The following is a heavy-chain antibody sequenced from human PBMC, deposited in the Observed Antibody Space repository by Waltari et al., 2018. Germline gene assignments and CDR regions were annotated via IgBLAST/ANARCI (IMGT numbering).Heavy chain of an antibody. V-gene: IGHV1-2*02. CDR3: ARVIAARRYYGMDV. D-gene: IGHD6-6*01. Sequence: QVQLVQSGAEVKKPGASVKVSCKASGYTFTGYYMHWVRQAPGQGLERMGWINPNSGGTNYAQKFQGRVTMTRDTSSSTACMELSRLRADDTAVYYCARVIAARRYYGMDVWGQGTTVTVSS. CDR1: GYTFTGYY. J-gene: IGHJ6*02. CDR2: INPNSGGT.